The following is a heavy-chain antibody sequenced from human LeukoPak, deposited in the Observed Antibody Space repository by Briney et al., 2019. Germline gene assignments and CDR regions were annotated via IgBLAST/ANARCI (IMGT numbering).Heavy chain of an antibody. D-gene: IGHD6-19*01. CDR1: GFSFSDYG. V-gene: IGHV3-30*18. CDR2: ISYDGSNE. CDR3: AKVRWDNSGWYYLDN. J-gene: IGHJ4*02. Sequence: GGSLRLSCAASGFSFSDYGMHWVRQAPGKGLGWVAVISYDGSNEYYADSVKGRFTISRDNSKNTLYMQMNSLKLEDTAVYYCAKVRWDNSGWYYLDNWGQGTLVTVSS.